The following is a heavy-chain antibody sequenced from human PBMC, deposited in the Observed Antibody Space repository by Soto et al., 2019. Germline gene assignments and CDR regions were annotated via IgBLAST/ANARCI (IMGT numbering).Heavy chain of an antibody. V-gene: IGHV1-18*01. CDR3: ARGRGGYYYYGMDV. CDR2: ISAYNGNT. Sequence: VASVKVSCKASGYTFTSYGISWVRQAPGQGLEWMGWISAYNGNTNYAQKLQGRVTMTTDTSTSTAYMELRSLRSDDTAVYYCARGRGGYYYYGMDVWGQGTTVTVSS. CDR1: GYTFTSYG. D-gene: IGHD2-15*01. J-gene: IGHJ6*02.